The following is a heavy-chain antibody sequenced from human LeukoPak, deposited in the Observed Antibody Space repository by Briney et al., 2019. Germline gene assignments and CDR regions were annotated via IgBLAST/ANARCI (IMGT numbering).Heavy chain of an antibody. CDR1: GFTFDDYG. J-gene: IGHJ6*03. D-gene: IGHD2-15*01. CDR3: ARVSLEIVGPYYYYYYMDV. Sequence: GGSLRLSXAASGFTFDDYGMSWVRQAPGRGLEWVSGVNWNGGSTCYAESVKGRFTISRDNAKNSLSLQMNSLRAEDTAVYYCARVSLEIVGPYYYYYYMDVWGKGTTVTVSS. CDR2: VNWNGGST. V-gene: IGHV3-20*04.